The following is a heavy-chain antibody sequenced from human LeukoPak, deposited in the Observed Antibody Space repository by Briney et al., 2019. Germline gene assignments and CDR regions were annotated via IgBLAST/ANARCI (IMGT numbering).Heavy chain of an antibody. CDR3: AREGLVADYFDY. V-gene: IGHV3-23*01. Sequence: GGSLRLSCAASGFTFSSSAMSWVRQAPGKGLEWVSAISNNGGYTYYADSVQGRFTISRDNSKNTLYLQMNSLRAEDTAVYYCAREGLVADYFDYWGQGTLVTVSS. CDR1: GFTFSSSA. J-gene: IGHJ4*02. CDR2: ISNNGGYT. D-gene: IGHD2-15*01.